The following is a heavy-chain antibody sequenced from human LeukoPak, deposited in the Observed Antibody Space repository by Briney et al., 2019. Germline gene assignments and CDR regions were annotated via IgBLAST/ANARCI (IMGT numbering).Heavy chain of an antibody. D-gene: IGHD6-19*01. CDR1: GYTFTSYD. V-gene: IGHV1-8*01. J-gene: IGHJ4*02. CDR3: ARGGSGWYYFDY. Sequence: ASVKVSCKASGYTFTSYDINRVRQATGQGLEWMGWMNPNSGNTGYAQKFQGRVTMTRNTSISTAYMELSSLRSEDTAVYYCARGGSGWYYFDYWGQGTLVTVSS. CDR2: MNPNSGNT.